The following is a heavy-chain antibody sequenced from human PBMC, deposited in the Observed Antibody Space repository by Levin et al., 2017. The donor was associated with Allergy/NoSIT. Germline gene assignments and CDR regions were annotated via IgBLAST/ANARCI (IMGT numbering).Heavy chain of an antibody. CDR1: VFTFSNSW. Sequence: GGSLRLSCAASVFTFSNSWMTWVRQAPGKGLEWVANIKQDGSEDHYVESVKGRFTISRDNAKKSLYLQMNSLRAEDTAVYYCARDPFDVGDISYGAFDIWGQGTMVTVAS. J-gene: IGHJ3*02. D-gene: IGHD3-10*01. V-gene: IGHV3-7*01. CDR2: IKQDGSED. CDR3: ARDPFDVGDISYGAFDI.